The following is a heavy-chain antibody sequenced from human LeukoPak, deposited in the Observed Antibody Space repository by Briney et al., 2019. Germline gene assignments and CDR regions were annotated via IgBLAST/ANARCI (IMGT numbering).Heavy chain of an antibody. CDR2: IRSEAYGGTT. CDR3: TRTAPHSSGWCFDY. D-gene: IGHD6-19*01. CDR1: GFTFGDYA. Sequence: PGRSLRLSCTASGFTFGDYAMSWARQAPGKGLEWVGFIRSEAYGGTTEYAASVKGRFTISRDDSKSIAYLQMNSLKTEDTAVYYCTRTAPHSSGWCFDYWGQGTLVTVSS. V-gene: IGHV3-49*04. J-gene: IGHJ4*02.